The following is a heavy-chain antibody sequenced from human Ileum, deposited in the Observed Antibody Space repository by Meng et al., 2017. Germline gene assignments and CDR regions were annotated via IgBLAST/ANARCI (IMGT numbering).Heavy chain of an antibody. CDR1: GYTFRNYP. CDR2: INAGNCNI. CDR3: ARENDNWNYFDY. V-gene: IGHV1-3*01. Sequence: QVQLVPSGAEVKKVGASVKVSCTASGYTFRNYPLHWVRQAPGQRPEWMGWINAGNCNIKISQKFQGRITITSDTSATAYMELSSLRSEDTAVYFCARENDNWNYFDYWGQGSLVTVSS. D-gene: IGHD1-1*01. J-gene: IGHJ4*02.